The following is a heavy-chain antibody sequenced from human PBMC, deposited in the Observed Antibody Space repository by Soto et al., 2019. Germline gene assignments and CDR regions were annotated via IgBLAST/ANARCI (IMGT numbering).Heavy chain of an antibody. CDR2: IYYSGST. Sequence: SETLSLTCTVSGGSISSGGYYWSWIRQHPGKGLEWIGYIYYSGSTYYNQSLKSRVTISVVTSKNQFSLNPSSVTAADTAVYYCARDDYGDYGAFDIWGQGTMVTVSS. J-gene: IGHJ3*02. V-gene: IGHV4-31*03. D-gene: IGHD4-17*01. CDR1: GGSISSGGYY. CDR3: ARDDYGDYGAFDI.